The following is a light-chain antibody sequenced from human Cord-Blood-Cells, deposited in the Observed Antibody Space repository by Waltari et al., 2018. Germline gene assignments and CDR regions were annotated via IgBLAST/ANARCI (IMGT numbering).Light chain of an antibody. CDR1: KSAAKY. V-gene: IGLV3-1*01. CDR2: QDS. J-gene: IGLJ2*01. Sequence: SYELTQPPSVSVSPGQTASLTCSGDKSAAKYACWYQQKPGQSPVLVIYQDSKRPSGIPERFSGSNSGNTATLTISGTQAMDEADYYCQAWDSSTVVFGGGTKLTVL. CDR3: QAWDSSTVV.